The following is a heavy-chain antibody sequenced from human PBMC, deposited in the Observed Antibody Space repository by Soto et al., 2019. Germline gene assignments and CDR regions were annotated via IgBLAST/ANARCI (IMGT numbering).Heavy chain of an antibody. J-gene: IGHJ5*02. CDR1: GYTFTSYA. Sequence: GASVKVSCKASGYTFTSYAMHWVRQAPGQRLEWMGWINAGNGNTKYSQKFQGRVTITRDTSASTAYMELSSLRSEDTAVYYCARVYGSGTYNWFDPWGQGTLVTVSS. CDR3: ARVYGSGTYNWFDP. D-gene: IGHD3-10*01. V-gene: IGHV1-3*01. CDR2: INAGNGNT.